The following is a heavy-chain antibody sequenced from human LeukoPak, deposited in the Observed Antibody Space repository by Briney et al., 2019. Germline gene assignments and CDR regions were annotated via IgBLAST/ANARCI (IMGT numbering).Heavy chain of an antibody. D-gene: IGHD3-9*01. CDR1: GGSISSYY. V-gene: IGHV4-59*01. J-gene: IGHJ4*02. Sequence: SETLSLTCTVSGGSISSYYWSWIRQPPGKGLEWIGYIYYSGSTNYNPSLKSRVTISVDTSKNQFSLKLSSVTAADTAVYYCARASAYDILTGYYPKYYFDYWGQGTLVTVSS. CDR3: ARASAYDILTGYYPKYYFDY. CDR2: IYYSGST.